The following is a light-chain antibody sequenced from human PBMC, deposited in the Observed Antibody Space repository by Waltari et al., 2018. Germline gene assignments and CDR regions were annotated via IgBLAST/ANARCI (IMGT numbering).Light chain of an antibody. CDR3: QSAGNSDTSWV. Sequence: SYELTQPPSVSVSPGQTARITCSADALPQQYTYWYQHKPGQAPVLIIYKDNERPSGIPERFSGSSSGTTVTLTISGVQAEDEADYYCQSAGNSDTSWVFGGGTKLTVL. V-gene: IGLV3-25*03. J-gene: IGLJ3*02. CDR1: ALPQQY. CDR2: KDN.